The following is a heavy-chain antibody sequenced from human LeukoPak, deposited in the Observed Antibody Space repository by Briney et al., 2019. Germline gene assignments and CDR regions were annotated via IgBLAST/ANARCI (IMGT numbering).Heavy chain of an antibody. CDR1: GFTFSSYW. Sequence: PGGSLRLSCAASGFTFSSYWMSWVRPAPGKGLEWVANIKQDGSEKYYVDSVKGRFTISRDNAKNSLYLQMNSLRAEDTAVYYCAELGITMIGGVWGKGTTVTISS. J-gene: IGHJ6*04. CDR3: AELGITMIGGV. D-gene: IGHD3-10*02. CDR2: IKQDGSEK. V-gene: IGHV3-7*01.